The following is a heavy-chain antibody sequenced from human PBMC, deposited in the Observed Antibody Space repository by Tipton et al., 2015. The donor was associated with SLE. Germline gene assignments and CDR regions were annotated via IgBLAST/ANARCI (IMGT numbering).Heavy chain of an antibody. CDR2: VYHSGNT. CDR3: ARDGHPFLPPYYGMDV. CDR1: GGSISSHY. Sequence: TLSLTCTVSGGSISSHYWSWIRQPPGKGLEWIGDVYHSGNTNYNPSLKSRVTISVDTSKSQFSLRLNSVTAADTAVYYCARDGHPFLPPYYGMDVWGPGTSVTVSS. V-gene: IGHV4-59*11. J-gene: IGHJ6*02. D-gene: IGHD2/OR15-2a*01.